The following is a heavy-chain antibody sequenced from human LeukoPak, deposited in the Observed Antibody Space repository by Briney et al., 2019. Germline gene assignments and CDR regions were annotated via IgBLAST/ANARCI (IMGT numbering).Heavy chain of an antibody. V-gene: IGHV3-11*01. CDR2: ISSSGSTI. J-gene: IGHJ4*02. CDR1: GFTFSDYY. D-gene: IGHD3-22*01. Sequence: PGGSLRLSWAASGFTFSDYYMSWIRQAPGKGLEWVSYISSSGSTIYYADSVKGRFTISRDNAKNSLYLQMNSPRAEDTAVYYCARGGNRLYYDSSGPIDYWGQGTLVTVSS. CDR3: ARGGNRLYYDSSGPIDY.